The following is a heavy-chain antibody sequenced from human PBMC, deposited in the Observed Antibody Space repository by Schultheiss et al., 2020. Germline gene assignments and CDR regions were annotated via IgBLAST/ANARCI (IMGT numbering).Heavy chain of an antibody. CDR3: ARGEAPQWLGQYYFDY. CDR2: IYYDGGKR. CDR1: GFSFSNYG. D-gene: IGHD6-19*01. V-gene: IGHV3-33*01. Sequence: GGSLRLSCSASGFSFSNYGMHWVRQAPGKGLEWVAFIYYDGGKRNYADSVRGRFTISRDDSQTTLYLQMASLRPEDTAVYYCARGEAPQWLGQYYFDYWGQGTLVNVFS. J-gene: IGHJ4*02.